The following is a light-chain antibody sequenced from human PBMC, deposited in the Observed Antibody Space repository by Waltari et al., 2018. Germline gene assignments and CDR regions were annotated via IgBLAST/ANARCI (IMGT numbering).Light chain of an antibody. CDR1: SRHVGFYNY. Sequence: QSALTQPTSVSGSPGQSITISCTGTSRHVGFYNYVSWYQPYPGKVPQLLIYDFSDRPSGVSMRFSGSKSGNPASLTISGLQADDEADYYCNSYTGSSSWVFGGGTKLTVL. CDR2: DFS. V-gene: IGLV2-14*01. J-gene: IGLJ3*02. CDR3: NSYTGSSSWV.